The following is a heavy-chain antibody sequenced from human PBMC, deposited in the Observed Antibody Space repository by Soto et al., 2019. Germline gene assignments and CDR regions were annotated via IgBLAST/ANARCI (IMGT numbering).Heavy chain of an antibody. CDR2: IIPILGIA. D-gene: IGHD2-15*01. Sequence: ASVKVSCKASGGTFSSYTISWVRQAPGQGLEWMGRIIPILGIANYAQKFQGRVTITADKSTSTAYMELSSLRSEDTAVYYCASLLGYCSGGSCYSNWFDPWGQGTLVTSPQ. J-gene: IGHJ5*02. CDR3: ASLLGYCSGGSCYSNWFDP. V-gene: IGHV1-69*02. CDR1: GGTFSSYT.